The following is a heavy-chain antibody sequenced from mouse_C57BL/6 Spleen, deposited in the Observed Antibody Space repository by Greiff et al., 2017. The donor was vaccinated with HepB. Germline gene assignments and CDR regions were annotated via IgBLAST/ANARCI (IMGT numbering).Heavy chain of an antibody. V-gene: IGHV1-81*01. CDR2: IYPRSGNT. D-gene: IGHD1-1*01. CDR1: GYTFTSYG. CDR3: ARRITTVVDPYDFDD. J-gene: IGHJ2*01. Sequence: QVQLKESGAELARPGASVKLSCKASGYTFTSYGISWVKQRTGQGLEWIGEIYPRSGNTYYNEKFKGKATLTADKSSSTAYMELRSLTSEDSAVYFCARRITTVVDPYDFDDWGQGTTLTVSS.